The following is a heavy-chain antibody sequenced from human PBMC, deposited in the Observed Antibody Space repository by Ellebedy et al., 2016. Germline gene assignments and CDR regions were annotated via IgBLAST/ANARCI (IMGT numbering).Heavy chain of an antibody. Sequence: GESLKISXAASGFNFSIYGMSWVRLAPERRLEWVAIITISGTTTYYADSVRGRFTISRDNSKNTLYLQMNSLRAEDTAVYYCAKDYFSHYYYYMDVWGKGTTVTVSS. D-gene: IGHD2/OR15-2a*01. CDR1: GFNFSIYG. CDR3: AKDYFSHYYYYMDV. CDR2: ITISGTTT. J-gene: IGHJ6*03. V-gene: IGHV3-23*01.